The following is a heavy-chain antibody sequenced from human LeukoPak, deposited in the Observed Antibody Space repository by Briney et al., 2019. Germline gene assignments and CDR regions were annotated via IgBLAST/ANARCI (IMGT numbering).Heavy chain of an antibody. J-gene: IGHJ4*02. CDR2: IYYSGST. CDR1: GGSISSYY. Sequence: SETLSLTCTVSGGSISSYYWSWIRQPPGKGLEWIGYIYYSGSTNYNPSLKSRVTISVDTSKNQFSLKLSSVTAADTAVYYCARLPDLAYCGGDCYSGPPEDWGQGTLVTVSS. D-gene: IGHD2-21*02. CDR3: ARLPDLAYCGGDCYSGPPED. V-gene: IGHV4-59*01.